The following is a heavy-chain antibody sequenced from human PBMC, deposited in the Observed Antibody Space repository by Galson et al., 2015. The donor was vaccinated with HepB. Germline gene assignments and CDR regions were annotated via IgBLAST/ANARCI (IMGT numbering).Heavy chain of an antibody. Sequence: SLRLSCAASGFTFSSYGMHRVRQAPGKGLEWVALIWYDGSNKDYADSVKGRFTISRDNSKNTLFLQMNSLRAEDTAIYYCAKDLGYFDLWGRGALVTVSS. V-gene: IGHV3-33*06. J-gene: IGHJ2*01. CDR1: GFTFSSYG. CDR2: IWYDGSNK. CDR3: AKDLGYFDL.